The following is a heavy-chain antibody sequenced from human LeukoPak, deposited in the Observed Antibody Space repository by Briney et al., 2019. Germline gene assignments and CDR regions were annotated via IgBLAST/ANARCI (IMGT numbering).Heavy chain of an antibody. Sequence: GGSLRLSCAASGFTFSSYSMNWVRQAPGKGLEWVSSISSSSSYIYYADSVKGRFTISRDNAKNSLYLQMNSLRAEDTAVYYCARGGPGCSSTGCYAIRVFDYWGQGTLVTVSS. J-gene: IGHJ4*02. D-gene: IGHD2-2*01. CDR2: ISSSSSYI. V-gene: IGHV3-21*01. CDR1: GFTFSSYS. CDR3: ARGGPGCSSTGCYAIRVFDY.